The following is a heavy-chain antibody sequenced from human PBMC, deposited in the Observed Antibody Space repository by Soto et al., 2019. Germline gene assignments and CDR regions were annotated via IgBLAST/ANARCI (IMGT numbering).Heavy chain of an antibody. CDR3: ARDPRWGSVVYDN. Sequence: GWSLRLSCAASGFTFSQSYMSWVRRTPGKGLEWVANIKEDGSEEDYVDSVKGRFTVSRDNAKNSLFLQMNSLRVEDTAVYYCARDPRWGSVVYDNWGLGTLV. J-gene: IGHJ4*02. CDR1: GFTFSQSY. D-gene: IGHD3-22*01. CDR2: IKEDGSEE. V-gene: IGHV3-7*01.